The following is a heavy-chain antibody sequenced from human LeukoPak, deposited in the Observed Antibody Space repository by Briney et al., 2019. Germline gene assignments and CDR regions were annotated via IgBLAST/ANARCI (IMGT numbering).Heavy chain of an antibody. CDR1: GFTFSSYA. Sequence: GGSLRLSCAASGFTFSSYAMSWVRQAPGKGLEWVSGITGSSDSTYYAASVKGRCTISRDNSKNTLYLQMNSLRAEDTAVYYCAKGFSGSGYSSLDYWGQGTLVTVSS. D-gene: IGHD6-19*01. V-gene: IGHV3-23*01. CDR3: AKGFSGSGYSSLDY. CDR2: ITGSSDST. J-gene: IGHJ4*02.